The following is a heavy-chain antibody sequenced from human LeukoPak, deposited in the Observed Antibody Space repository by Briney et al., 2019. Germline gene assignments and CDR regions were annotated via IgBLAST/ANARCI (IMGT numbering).Heavy chain of an antibody. CDR1: GGSIAVNHYY. CDR3: AREHRSSKYFDS. D-gene: IGHD6-6*01. CDR2: GLYTGNT. J-gene: IGHJ4*02. V-gene: IGHV4-39*02. Sequence: SETLSLTCSVSGGSIAVNHYYWGWIRQPPGKGLEWIGSGLYTGNTYSNPSLRSRVTISVDTSKNEFSLKMNSVTAADAAVYYCAREHRSSKYFDSWGQGALMIVSS.